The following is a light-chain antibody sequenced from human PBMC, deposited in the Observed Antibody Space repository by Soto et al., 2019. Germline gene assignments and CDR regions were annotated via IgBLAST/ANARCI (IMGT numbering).Light chain of an antibody. CDR2: EVN. J-gene: IGLJ1*01. CDR1: SSDVGGYNY. CDR3: SSYAGSSNV. V-gene: IGLV2-8*01. Sequence: QSARTQPPSASGSPGQSVAISCTGTSSDVGGYNYVSWYQRHPGKAPKLMIYEVNKRPSGVPDRFSGSKSGNTASLAVSGLQAEDEADYYCSSYAGSSNVFGTGTKVTVL.